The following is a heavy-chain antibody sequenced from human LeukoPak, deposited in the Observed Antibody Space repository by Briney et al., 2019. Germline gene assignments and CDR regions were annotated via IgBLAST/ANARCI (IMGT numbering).Heavy chain of an antibody. D-gene: IGHD4-23*01. CDR2: IKQDGSEK. CDR1: GFTFSSYW. V-gene: IGHV3-7*01. CDR3: ASQNDYGGNCFFEY. Sequence: GESLKISCAASGFTFSSYWMSWVRQAPGKGLEWVANIKQDGSEKYYVDSVKGRFTISRDNAKSSLYLQMNGLRAEDTAVYYCASQNDYGGNCFFEYWGQGTLVTVSS. J-gene: IGHJ4*02.